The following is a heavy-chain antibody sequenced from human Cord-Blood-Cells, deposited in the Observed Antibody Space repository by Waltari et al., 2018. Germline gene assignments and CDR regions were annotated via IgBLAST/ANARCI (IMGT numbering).Heavy chain of an antibody. CDR2: IYSGGST. CDR1: GFTVSSNY. D-gene: IGHD5-18*01. Sequence: EVQLVESGGGLIQPGGSLRLSCAASGFTVSSNYMSWVRQAPGKGLEGVSVIYSGGSTNDANSVKGRFTISKDNSKNTLYLQMNSLRAEDTAVYYCARVKGYRGYFDLWGRGTLVTGSS. J-gene: IGHJ2*01. CDR3: ARVKGYRGYFDL. V-gene: IGHV3-53*01.